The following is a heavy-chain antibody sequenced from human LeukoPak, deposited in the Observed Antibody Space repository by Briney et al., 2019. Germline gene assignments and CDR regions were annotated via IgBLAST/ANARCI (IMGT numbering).Heavy chain of an antibody. CDR1: GGSISSSNW. CDR3: GRRAIAVAGTREFDY. D-gene: IGHD6-19*01. V-gene: IGHV4-4*02. Sequence: PSETLSLTCAVSGGSISSSNWWSWVRQPPGKGLEWIGYIYYSGSTNYNPSLKSRVTISVDTSKNQFSLKLSSVTAADTAVYYCGRRAIAVAGTREFDYWGQGTLVTVSS. J-gene: IGHJ4*02. CDR2: IYYSGST.